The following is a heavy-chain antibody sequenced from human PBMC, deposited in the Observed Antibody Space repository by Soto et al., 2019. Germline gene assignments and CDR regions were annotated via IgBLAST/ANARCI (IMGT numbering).Heavy chain of an antibody. D-gene: IGHD5-18*01. CDR3: ARDDVQPSSWFAH. Sequence: GGSLRLSCAASGFTFSSDGMHWVRQAPGKGLEWVAVISYDGSNKYYADSVKGRFTISRDNSKNTLYLQMNSLRAEDTAVYYCARDDVQPSSWFAHWGQGTLVTASS. CDR1: GFTFSSDG. J-gene: IGHJ5*02. V-gene: IGHV3-33*08. CDR2: ISYDGSNK.